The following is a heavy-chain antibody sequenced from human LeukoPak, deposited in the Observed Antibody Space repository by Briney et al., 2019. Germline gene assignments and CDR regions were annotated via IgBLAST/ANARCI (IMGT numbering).Heavy chain of an antibody. CDR1: GFTLSSLA. Sequence: PAQSLTLSGAASGFTLSSLAMHWVRQAPGKGLEWVTSIGSRSGSKYYADSVKGRFTIARDSAKNSVDLQMHDLRVEDRAIYYCVVQITYGELSDPDFWGQGALVTVSS. V-gene: IGHV3-21*01. J-gene: IGHJ4*02. D-gene: IGHD3-16*02. CDR2: IGSRSGSK. CDR3: VVQITYGELSDPDF.